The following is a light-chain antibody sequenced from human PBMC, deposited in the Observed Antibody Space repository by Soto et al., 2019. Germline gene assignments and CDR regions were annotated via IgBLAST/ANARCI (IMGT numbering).Light chain of an antibody. V-gene: IGKV1-5*03. Sequence: DIQMTQSPFTLSASVGDRVTISCRAGQTISSWLAWYQHKQGKAPKLLIYKASTLQTGVPSRFSGSGSGTVFTLTISSLQPDDFATYYCQQYSRYPWTFGQGTKVEIK. J-gene: IGKJ1*01. CDR1: QTISSW. CDR3: QQYSRYPWT. CDR2: KAS.